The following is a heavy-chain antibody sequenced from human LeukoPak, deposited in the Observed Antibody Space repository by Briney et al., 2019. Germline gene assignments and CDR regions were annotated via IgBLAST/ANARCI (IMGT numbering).Heavy chain of an antibody. D-gene: IGHD2-15*01. CDR3: ARGRGYCFGVNCYFDY. CDR2: IISDGSST. CDR1: GFTFSDYW. Sequence: GSLRLSCAASGFTFSDYWMHWVRQAPGKGLVWVSRIISDGSSTNYADSVKGRFTISRDNAKNTLYLQMNSLRAEDTAVYYCARGRGYCFGVNCYFDYWGQGTLVTVSS. V-gene: IGHV3-74*01. J-gene: IGHJ4*02.